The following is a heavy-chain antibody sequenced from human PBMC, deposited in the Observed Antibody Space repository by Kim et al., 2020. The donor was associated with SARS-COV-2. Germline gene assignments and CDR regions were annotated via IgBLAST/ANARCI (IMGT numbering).Heavy chain of an antibody. CDR3: AREHGIGDYYDSSGPG. Sequence: DSVKGRFNISRDNSKNTLYQKMNSLRAEDAAVYYCAREHGIGDYYDSSGPGWGQGTRVTVSS. J-gene: IGHJ4*02. V-gene: IGHV3-30*07. D-gene: IGHD3-22*01.